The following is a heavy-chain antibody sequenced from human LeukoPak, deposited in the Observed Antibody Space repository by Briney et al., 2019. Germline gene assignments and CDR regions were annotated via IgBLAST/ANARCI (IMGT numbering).Heavy chain of an antibody. Sequence: TGGSLRPSCAASGFTFSSYWMHWVRQAPGKGLVWVSRINSDGSSTSYADSVKGRCTMCVDNAKDELYLQLNGLRAEDTAVYYCARRRSPFVLGGGIWGQGTMVTVSS. J-gene: IGHJ3*02. CDR3: ARRRSPFVLGGGI. CDR1: GFTFSSYW. D-gene: IGHD4-23*01. V-gene: IGHV3-74*01. CDR2: INSDGSST.